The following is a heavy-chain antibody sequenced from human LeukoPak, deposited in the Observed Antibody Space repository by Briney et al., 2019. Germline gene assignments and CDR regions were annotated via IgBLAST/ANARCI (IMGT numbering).Heavy chain of an antibody. V-gene: IGHV3-30-3*01. Sequence: GGSLRLSCAASGFTFSSYAMHWVRQAPGKGLEWGALLSYDGSGQYYTESVKGRFTISRDNSKSTLYLQVNSLRVEDTAVYYCARANRPFHTSGWYKDYWGQGTLVTVYS. CDR1: GFTFSSYA. D-gene: IGHD6-19*01. J-gene: IGHJ4*02. CDR2: LSYDGSGQ. CDR3: ARANRPFHTSGWYKDY.